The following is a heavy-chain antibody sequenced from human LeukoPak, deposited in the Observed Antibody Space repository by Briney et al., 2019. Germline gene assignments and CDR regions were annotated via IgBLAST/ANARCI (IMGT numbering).Heavy chain of an antibody. CDR2: IKSKTDGGTT. D-gene: IGHD3-22*01. CDR1: GFTFINAW. Sequence: PGGSLRLSCAASGFTFINAWISWVRQAPGKGLEWVGHIKSKTDGGTTDYGAPVNGRFTISRDDSKNTVYLQMNSLTTEDTAVYYCTTDPRYYDSSGVYYLVEAFDVWGQGTKVIVSS. J-gene: IGHJ3*01. CDR3: TTDPRYYDSSGVYYLVEAFDV. V-gene: IGHV3-15*01.